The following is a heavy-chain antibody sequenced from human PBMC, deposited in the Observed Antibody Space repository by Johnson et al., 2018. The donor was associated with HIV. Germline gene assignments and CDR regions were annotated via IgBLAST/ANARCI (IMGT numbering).Heavy chain of an antibody. V-gene: IGHV3-66*02. CDR2: IYSSAAT. CDR3: ARARTHYYGSGSYYVWNI. J-gene: IGHJ3*02. D-gene: IGHD3-10*01. Sequence: VQLVESGGGLVQPGGPLRLSCVASGFTVSSDYMSWVRQAPGKGLEWVSVIYSSAATNYADSVKGRFTISRDTSETTMYLQMSRLRVEDTAVYYCARARTHYYGSGSYYVWNIWGQGKMVTVSS. CDR1: GFTVSSDY.